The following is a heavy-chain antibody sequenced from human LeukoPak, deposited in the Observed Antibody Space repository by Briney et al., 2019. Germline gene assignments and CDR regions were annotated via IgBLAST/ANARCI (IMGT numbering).Heavy chain of an antibody. D-gene: IGHD2-15*01. V-gene: IGHV3-30-3*01. CDR1: GFTFSSYA. J-gene: IGHJ3*02. Sequence: GGSLRLSCAASGFTFSSYAMHWVRQAPGKGLEWVAVISYDGSNKYYADSVKGRFTISRDNSKNTLYLQMNSLRAEDTAVYYCATGSGHAFDIWGQGTMVTVSS. CDR2: ISYDGSNK. CDR3: ATGSGHAFDI.